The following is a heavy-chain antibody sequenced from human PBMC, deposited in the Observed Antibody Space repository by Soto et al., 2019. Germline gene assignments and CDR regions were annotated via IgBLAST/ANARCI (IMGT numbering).Heavy chain of an antibody. D-gene: IGHD4-17*01. CDR1: GFTVSSDY. V-gene: IGHV3-53*01. CDR2: IYTGGST. CDR3: ARAYGGNPALFDP. Sequence: EVQLVESGGGLIQPGGSLRLSCAASGFTVSSDYMSWVRQAPGKGLEWVSVIYTGGSTYYADSVKGRFTFSRDNSKNTLYLQMNSLRAGDTAVDYCARAYGGNPALFDPWGEGTLVTVSS. J-gene: IGHJ5*02.